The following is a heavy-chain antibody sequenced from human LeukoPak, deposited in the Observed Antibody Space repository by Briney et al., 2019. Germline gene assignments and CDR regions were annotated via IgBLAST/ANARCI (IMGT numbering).Heavy chain of an antibody. V-gene: IGHV4-38-2*01. CDR3: ARARLTGTTGGYYYYYYMDV. CDR1: GYSISSGYY. J-gene: IGHJ6*03. Sequence: SETLSLTCAVSGYSISSGYYWGWIRQPPGKGLEWIGRIYTSGSTNYNPSLKSRVTMSVDTSKNQFSLKLSSVTAADTAVYYCARARLTGTTGGYYYYYYMDVWGKGTTVTVSS. D-gene: IGHD1-7*01. CDR2: IYTSGST.